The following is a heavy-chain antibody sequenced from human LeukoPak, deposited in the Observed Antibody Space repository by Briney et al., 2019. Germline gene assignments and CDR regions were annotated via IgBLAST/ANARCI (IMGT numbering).Heavy chain of an antibody. D-gene: IGHD2-2*01. V-gene: IGHV3-15*01. CDR2: IKTKTDGGTT. CDR3: TTDVGYCSSTSCLDY. J-gene: IGHJ4*02. CDR1: GFTFSNAW. Sequence: PGGSLRLSCAASGFTFSNAWMSWVRQAPGKGLEWVGRIKTKTDGGTTDYAAPVKGRFTISRDDSKNTPYLQMNSLKTEDTAVYYCTTDVGYCSSTSCLDYWGQGTLVTVSS.